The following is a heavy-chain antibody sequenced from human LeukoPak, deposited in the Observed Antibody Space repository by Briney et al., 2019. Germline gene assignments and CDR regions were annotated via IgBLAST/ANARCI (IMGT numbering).Heavy chain of an antibody. CDR3: ASTPDYDILTGYYNAYAFDI. D-gene: IGHD3-9*01. J-gene: IGHJ3*02. V-gene: IGHV1-69*01. CDR2: IIPIFGTA. CDR1: GGTFSSYA. Sequence: SVKVSCKASGGTFSSYAISWVRQAPGQGLEWMGGIIPIFGTANYAQKFQGRVTITADESTSTAYMELSSLRSEDTAVYYCASTPDYDILTGYYNAYAFDIWGQGTWSPSLQ.